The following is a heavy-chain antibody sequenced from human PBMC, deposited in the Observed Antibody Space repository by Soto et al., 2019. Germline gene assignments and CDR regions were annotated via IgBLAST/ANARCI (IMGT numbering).Heavy chain of an antibody. V-gene: IGHV3-21*01. CDR3: ARDRPTGDGYFDL. J-gene: IGHJ2*01. CDR1: GFTFSSYS. CDR2: ISSSSSYI. Sequence: GESLKISCAASGFTFSSYSMNWVRQAPGKGLEWVSSISSSSSYIYYADSVKGRFTISRDNAKNSLYLQMNSLRAEDTAVYYCARDRPTGDGYFDLWGRGTLVTVSS. D-gene: IGHD7-27*01.